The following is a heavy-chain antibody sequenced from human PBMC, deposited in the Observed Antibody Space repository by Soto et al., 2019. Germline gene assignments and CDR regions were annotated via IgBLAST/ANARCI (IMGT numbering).Heavy chain of an antibody. CDR1: GFTFSNYG. CDR3: AKGSGGSSYSWVDY. D-gene: IGHD2-15*01. Sequence: HPGGSLRLSCAASGFTFSNYGMTWVRQAPGKGLEWVSGMSRDGGVTDYTDSVKGRFTISRDISKNTLYLQMNSLRAEDTAVYYCAKGSGGSSYSWVDYWGQGTLVTVSS. CDR2: MSRDGGVT. V-gene: IGHV3-23*01. J-gene: IGHJ4*02.